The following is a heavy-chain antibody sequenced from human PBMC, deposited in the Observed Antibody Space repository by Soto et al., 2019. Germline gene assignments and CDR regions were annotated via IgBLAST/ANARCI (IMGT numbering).Heavy chain of an antibody. V-gene: IGHV4-59*01. J-gene: IGHJ4*02. Sequence: SETLSLTCTVSGGSISSYYWIWIRQPPGKGLEWIGYIYYSGSTNYNPSLKSRVTISVDTSKNQFSLKLSSVTAADTAVYYCARVSSGWYDFDYWGQATLVTVSS. CDR3: ARVSSGWYDFDY. D-gene: IGHD6-19*01. CDR1: GGSISSYY. CDR2: IYYSGST.